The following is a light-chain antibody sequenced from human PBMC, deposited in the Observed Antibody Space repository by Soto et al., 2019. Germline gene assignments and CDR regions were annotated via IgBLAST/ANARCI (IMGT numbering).Light chain of an antibody. CDR1: QSVSSSY. CDR3: QQYGSSLWT. Sequence: EIVLTQSPRPLSLSPGERATLSCRASQSVSSSYLAWYQQKPGQAPRLLIYGESNRATGIPDRFSGSGSGTDFTLTISRLDPEDFAMYYCQQYGSSLWTFGQGTKVDIK. CDR2: GES. V-gene: IGKV3-20*01. J-gene: IGKJ1*01.